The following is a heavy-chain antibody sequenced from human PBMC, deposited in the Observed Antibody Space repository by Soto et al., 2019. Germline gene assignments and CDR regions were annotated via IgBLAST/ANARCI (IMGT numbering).Heavy chain of an antibody. D-gene: IGHD1-26*01. V-gene: IGHV3-53*01. CDR3: AKSRYTGTYSGSFLDY. Sequence: GGSLRLSCAASGFTVSSSYLTWVRQSPGKGLEWVAILYTGTDTVYADSVKGRFTISRDSSKNTLYLQMHSLRAEDTAMYFCAKSRYTGTYSGSFLDYWGQGSLVTVSS. CDR2: LYTGTDT. J-gene: IGHJ4*02. CDR1: GFTVSSSY.